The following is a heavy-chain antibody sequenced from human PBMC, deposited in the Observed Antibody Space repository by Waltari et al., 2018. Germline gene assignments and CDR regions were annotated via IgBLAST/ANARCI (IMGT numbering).Heavy chain of an antibody. Sequence: EVQLVESGGGLVKPGGSLRLSCAASGFSFSNAWMSWVRQAPGKGLEWVGRIKSKTDGGTIDYAAPVKGRFTISRDDSKNTLYLQMNSLKIEDTAVYFCATYFDGLPKGFDYWGQGTLVTVSS. CDR3: ATYFDGLPKGFDY. J-gene: IGHJ4*02. V-gene: IGHV3-15*01. CDR2: IKSKTDGGTI. CDR1: GFSFSNAW. D-gene: IGHD3-9*01.